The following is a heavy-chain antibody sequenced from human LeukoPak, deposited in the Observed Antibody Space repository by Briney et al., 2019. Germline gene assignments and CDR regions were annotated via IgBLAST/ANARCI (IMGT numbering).Heavy chain of an antibody. CDR1: GFTFSSYA. J-gene: IGHJ4*02. Sequence: GGSLRLSCAASGFTFSSYAMSWVRQAPGKGLEWVSAISGSGGSTYYADPVKGRFTISRDNSKNTLYLQMNSLRAEDAAVYYCANQRLYQLLGAPLDYWGQGTLVTVSS. CDR2: ISGSGGST. V-gene: IGHV3-23*01. CDR3: ANQRLYQLLGAPLDY. D-gene: IGHD2-2*01.